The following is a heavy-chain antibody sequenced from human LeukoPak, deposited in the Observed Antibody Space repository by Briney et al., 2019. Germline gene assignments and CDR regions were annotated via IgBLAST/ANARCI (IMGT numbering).Heavy chain of an antibody. Sequence: GGSLGLSCAASGFTFSSYAMHWVRQAPGKGLEWVAVISYDGSNKYYADSVKGRFTISRDNSKNTLYLQMNSLRAEDTAVYYCARVSGGDVFDYWGQGTLVTVSS. CDR3: ARVSGGDVFDY. D-gene: IGHD2-21*02. V-gene: IGHV3-30-3*01. J-gene: IGHJ4*02. CDR2: ISYDGSNK. CDR1: GFTFSSYA.